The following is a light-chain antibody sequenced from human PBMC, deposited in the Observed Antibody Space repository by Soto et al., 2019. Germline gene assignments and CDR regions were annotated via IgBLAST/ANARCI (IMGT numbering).Light chain of an antibody. V-gene: IGLV1-51*01. CDR2: DNN. CDR1: SSNIATEY. CDR3: GTWDNSLPGEV. J-gene: IGLJ2*01. Sequence: QSVLTQPPSVSAAPGQKVTISCSGSSSNIATEYVSWYQQLPGTAPKLLIYDNNKRSSGIPDRFSGSKSGTSATLGIAGLQTGDEADYYCGTWDNSLPGEVFGGGTKLTVL.